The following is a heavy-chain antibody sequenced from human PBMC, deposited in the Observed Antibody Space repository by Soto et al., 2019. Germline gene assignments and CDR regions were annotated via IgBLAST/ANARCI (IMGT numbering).Heavy chain of an antibody. D-gene: IGHD1-26*01. J-gene: IGHJ4*02. V-gene: IGHV4-59*01. CDR3: ARVADSYYQNFDY. Sequence: GKGLEWIGNIPYSGSTRYTPSLKSRVTISVDTSENQFSLKLSSVTAADTAVYYCARVADSYYQNFDYWGQGTLVTVSS. CDR2: IPYSGST.